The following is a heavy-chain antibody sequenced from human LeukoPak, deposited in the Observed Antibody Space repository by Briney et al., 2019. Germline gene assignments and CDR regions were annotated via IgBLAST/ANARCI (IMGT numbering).Heavy chain of an antibody. CDR3: GRDAPGSNYGKLDY. CDR2: FDPEDGET. V-gene: IGHV1-24*01. D-gene: IGHD4-11*01. Sequence: ASVKVSCKVSGYTLTELSMHWVRQAPGKGLEWMGGFDPEDGETIYAQKFQGRVTMTEDTSASTVYMELRSLRSEDTAVYYCGRDAPGSNYGKLDYWGQGTLVTVSS. CDR1: GYTLTELS. J-gene: IGHJ4*02.